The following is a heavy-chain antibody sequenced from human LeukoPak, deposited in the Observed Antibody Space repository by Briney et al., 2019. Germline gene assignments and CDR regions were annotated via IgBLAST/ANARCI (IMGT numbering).Heavy chain of an antibody. CDR3: ARLVVPPGNRGWYYEY. J-gene: IGHJ4*02. Sequence: GGSLRLSCAASGFTFSNYWMSWVRQGPGERLEWVANTNQGGSEKYYVESVKGRFTISRDNAKNSLDLQMNSLRVEDTAIYYCARLVVPPGNRGWYYEYWGQGTLVTVSS. CDR2: TNQGGSEK. CDR1: GFTFSNYW. V-gene: IGHV3-7*03. D-gene: IGHD2-2*01.